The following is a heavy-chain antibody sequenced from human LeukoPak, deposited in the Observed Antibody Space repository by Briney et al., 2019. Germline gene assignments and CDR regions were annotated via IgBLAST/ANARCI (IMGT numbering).Heavy chain of an antibody. D-gene: IGHD1-26*01. V-gene: IGHV3-48*04. CDR1: GFTFSSYG. CDR2: ISSSGSTI. J-gene: IGHJ4*02. Sequence: PGGSLRLSCAASGFTFSSYGMSWVRQAPGKGLEWVSYISSSGSTIYYADSVKGRFTISRDNSKNSLYLQMNSLRAEDTALYYCAKDILRGSYYLLDYWGQGTLVTVSS. CDR3: AKDILRGSYYLLDY.